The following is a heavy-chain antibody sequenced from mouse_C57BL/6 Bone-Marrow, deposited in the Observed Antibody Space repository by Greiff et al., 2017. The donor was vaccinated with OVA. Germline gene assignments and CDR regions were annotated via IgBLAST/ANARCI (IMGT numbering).Heavy chain of an antibody. CDR3: ARYGYYGTPFDY. V-gene: IGHV1-64*01. J-gene: IGHJ2*01. Sequence: VQLQQPGAELVKPGASVKLSCKASGYTFTSYWMHWVKQRPGQGLEWIGMIHPNSGSTNYNEKFKSKATLTVDKSSSTAYMQLSSLTSEDSAVYYCARYGYYGTPFDYWGQGTTLTVSS. D-gene: IGHD1-1*01. CDR1: GYTFTSYW. CDR2: IHPNSGST.